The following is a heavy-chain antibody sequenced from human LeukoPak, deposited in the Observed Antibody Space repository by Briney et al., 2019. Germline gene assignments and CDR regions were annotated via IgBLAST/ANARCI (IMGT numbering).Heavy chain of an antibody. J-gene: IGHJ3*02. V-gene: IGHV3-48*03. Sequence: PGGSLRLSCAASGFTFSSYEMNWVRQAPGKGLEWVSYISSSGSTIYYADSVKGRFTISRDNAKNSLYLQMNSLRAEDTALYYCAKDRQSGSYYVSAFDIWGQGTMVTVSS. CDR2: ISSSGSTI. CDR3: AKDRQSGSYYVSAFDI. CDR1: GFTFSSYE. D-gene: IGHD1-26*01.